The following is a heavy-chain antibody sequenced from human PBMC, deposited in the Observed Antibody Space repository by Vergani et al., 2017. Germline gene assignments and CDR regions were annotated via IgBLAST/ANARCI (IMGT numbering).Heavy chain of an antibody. Sequence: QMQLQESGPGLVKASETLSLTCTVSGDSIISRSYYWGWIRQPPGKGLEWIGSIYNSGNGDSSSSLKSRVTISADTSKNQFSLRLTSVTAADTAVYYCAIQSYYYDSSGLRRWGQGTLVTVSS. D-gene: IGHD3-22*01. V-gene: IGHV4-39*01. CDR3: AIQSYYYDSSGLRR. J-gene: IGHJ4*02. CDR1: GDSIISRSYY. CDR2: IYNSGNG.